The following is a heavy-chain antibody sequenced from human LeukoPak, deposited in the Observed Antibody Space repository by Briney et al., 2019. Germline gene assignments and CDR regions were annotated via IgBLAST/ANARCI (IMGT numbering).Heavy chain of an antibody. J-gene: IGHJ4*02. D-gene: IGHD3-10*01. CDR2: IYYSGST. CDR1: GFTFSSYA. V-gene: IGHV4-39*01. CDR3: ATSPQYYYGSMGY. Sequence: GSLRLSCAASGFTFSSYAMSWVRQPPGKGLEWIGSIYYSGSTYYNPSLKSRVTISVDTSKNQFSLKLSSVTAADTAVYYCATSPQYYYGSMGYWGQGTLVTVSS.